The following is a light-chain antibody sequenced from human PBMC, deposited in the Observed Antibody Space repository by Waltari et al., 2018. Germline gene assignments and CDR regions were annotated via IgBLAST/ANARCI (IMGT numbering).Light chain of an antibody. CDR2: KAS. CDR1: QRVGDW. J-gene: IGKJ2*01. V-gene: IGKV1-5*03. Sequence: DIQMTQSPSILSASVGAIVTIPCRASQRVGDWLAWYQQKPGEVPKLLIYKASKLESGVPPRFSGSGSGTEFTLTISSLQPVDFATYYCQQYQSSSNTFGQGTKLDIK. CDR3: QQYQSSSNT.